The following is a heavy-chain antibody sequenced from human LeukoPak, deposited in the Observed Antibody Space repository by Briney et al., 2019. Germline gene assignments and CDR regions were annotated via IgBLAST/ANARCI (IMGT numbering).Heavy chain of an antibody. J-gene: IGHJ4*02. CDR2: TYYSGST. V-gene: IGHV4-39*01. CDR3: ARQTYYYDSSGYYFSEYYFDY. CDR1: GGSISSSSYY. D-gene: IGHD3-22*01. Sequence: SETLSLTCTVSGGSISSSSYYWGWIRQPPGKGLEWIGSTYYSGSTYYNPSLKSRVTISVDTSKNQFSLKLSSVTAADTAVYYCARQTYYYDSSGYYFSEYYFDYWGQGTLVTVSS.